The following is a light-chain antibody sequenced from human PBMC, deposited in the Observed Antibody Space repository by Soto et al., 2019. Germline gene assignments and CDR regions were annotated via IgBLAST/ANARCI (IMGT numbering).Light chain of an antibody. CDR2: LGS. CDR1: QSLLHRNGHNC. J-gene: IGKJ4*01. V-gene: IGKV2-28*01. CDR3: MQALQTPLT. Sequence: AMTQSPLSLPVTPGEPASISCRTSQSLLHRNGHNCLDWYLQKPGQSPQRLIPLGSNRASGVPDRISGSGSGTDFTLKISRVEAEDVGVYYCMQALQTPLTFGGGTKVEIK.